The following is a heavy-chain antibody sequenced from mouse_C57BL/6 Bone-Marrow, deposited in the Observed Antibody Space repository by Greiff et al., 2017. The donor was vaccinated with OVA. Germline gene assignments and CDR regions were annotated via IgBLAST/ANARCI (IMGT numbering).Heavy chain of an antibody. Sequence: EVQLQQSGPELVKPGASVKISCKASGYTFTDYYMNWVKQSHGKSLEWIGDINPNNGGTSYNQKFKGKATLTVDKSSSTAYMELRSLTSEDSAVYYCARKTPYYGSSPWVAYWGQGTLVTVSA. CDR2: INPNNGGT. D-gene: IGHD1-1*01. V-gene: IGHV1-26*01. CDR3: ARKTPYYGSSPWVAY. J-gene: IGHJ3*01. CDR1: GYTFTDYY.